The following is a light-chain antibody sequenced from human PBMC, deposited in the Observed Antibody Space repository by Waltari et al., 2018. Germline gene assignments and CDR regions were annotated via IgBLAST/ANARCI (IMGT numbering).Light chain of an antibody. Sequence: DIQMTQSPSSLSASVGDRVTITCRASQSISSYLNWYQQKPGKAPKPLIYAASSLQSGVPSRFSGSGSGTDFTLRISRVEAEDVGVYYCMQALQTFTFGPGTKVDIK. J-gene: IGKJ3*01. CDR2: AAS. CDR3: MQALQTFT. CDR1: QSISSY. V-gene: IGKV1-39*01.